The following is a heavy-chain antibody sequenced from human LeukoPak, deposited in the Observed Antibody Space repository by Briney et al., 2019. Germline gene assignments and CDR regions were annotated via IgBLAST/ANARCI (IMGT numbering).Heavy chain of an antibody. CDR2: VSGSGGST. D-gene: IGHD1-26*01. CDR3: AKEVLGIRLDAFDI. J-gene: IGHJ3*02. CDR1: GFTFSSYA. V-gene: IGHV3-23*01. Sequence: GGSLRLSCAASGFTFSSYAMIWVRQTPGKGLEWVSAVSGSGGSTYYPDSVKGRFTISRDNSKNTLYLQMNSLRAEDTAVYYCAKEVLGIRLDAFDIWGQGTMVTVSS.